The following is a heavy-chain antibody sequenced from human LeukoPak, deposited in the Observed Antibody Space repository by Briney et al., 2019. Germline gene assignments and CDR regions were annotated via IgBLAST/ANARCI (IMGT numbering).Heavy chain of an antibody. CDR1: GASITTYY. D-gene: IGHD6-6*01. Sequence: SETLSLTCTVSGASITTYYWTWIRQPPGKGLEWIGYIYHSGSTNYNPSLKSRVTISLATSRNQFSLRLSSVTAADTAVYFCAREYSTSSEGDYFDYWGQGSLVTVSS. J-gene: IGHJ4*02. CDR2: IYHSGST. CDR3: AREYSTSSEGDYFDY. V-gene: IGHV4-59*01.